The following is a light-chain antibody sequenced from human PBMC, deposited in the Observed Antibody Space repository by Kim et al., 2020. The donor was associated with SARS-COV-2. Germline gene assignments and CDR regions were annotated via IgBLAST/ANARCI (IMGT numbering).Light chain of an antibody. CDR2: QDD. CDR1: KLGDNY. J-gene: IGLJ2*01. V-gene: IGLV3-1*01. CDR3: QAWDSNTYVV. Sequence: SYELTQPPSVSVSPGQTASITCSGHKLGDNYACWYQQKSGQSPVLVLYQDDKRPSGIPARFSGSNSGNTATLTISGTQAMDEADYYCQAWDSNTYVVFGG.